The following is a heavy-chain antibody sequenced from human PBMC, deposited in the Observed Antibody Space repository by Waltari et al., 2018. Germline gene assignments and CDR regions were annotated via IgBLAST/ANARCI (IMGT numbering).Heavy chain of an antibody. Sequence: EVQLLESGGGLIQPGGSLRLSCAASGFTFSPYAMSWFRHAAGKGMEWVSAISGNAGTTYYADSVEGRFTMSRDNSRNTLYLQMNSLRAEDTAVYYCAKATYDTWTVFSDAPGYWGQGALVTVSS. CDR3: AKATYDTWTVFSDAPGY. V-gene: IGHV3-23*01. J-gene: IGHJ4*02. CDR2: ISGNAGTT. CDR1: GFTFSPYA. D-gene: IGHD3-9*01.